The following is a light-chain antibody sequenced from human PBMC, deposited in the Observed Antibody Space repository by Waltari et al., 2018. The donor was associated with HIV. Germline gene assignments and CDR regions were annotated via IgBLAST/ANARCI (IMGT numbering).Light chain of an antibody. CDR1: SSDVGVYNY. V-gene: IGLV2-14*01. J-gene: IGLJ3*02. CDR2: EVS. CDR3: SSYTTRNTRV. Sequence: QSALTQPASVSGSPGQSITISCTGTSSDVGVYNYFSWYQQHPGKAPKLMLYEVSNRPSGVSNRFSGSKSGNTASLTISGLQAEDEADYYCSSYTTRNTRVFGGGTTLTVL.